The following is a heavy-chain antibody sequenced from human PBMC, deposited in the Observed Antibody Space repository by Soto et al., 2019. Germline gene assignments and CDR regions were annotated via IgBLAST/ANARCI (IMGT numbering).Heavy chain of an antibody. Sequence: QVQLVESGGGVVQPGRSLRLSCAASGFTFSSYGMHWVRQAPGKGLEWVAVIWYDGSNKYYADSVKGRFTISRDNSKNPLDLQRNVLRAEDTAVYYCARGSGGWLPYHEYGMDVWGQGTTVTVSS. CDR2: IWYDGSNK. J-gene: IGHJ6*02. CDR1: GFTFSSYG. D-gene: IGHD3-22*01. CDR3: ARGSGGWLPYHEYGMDV. V-gene: IGHV3-33*01.